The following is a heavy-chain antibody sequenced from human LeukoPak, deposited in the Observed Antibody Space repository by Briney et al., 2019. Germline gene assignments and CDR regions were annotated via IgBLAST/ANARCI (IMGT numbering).Heavy chain of an antibody. CDR3: ATGGYSGYDRYYYYGMDV. D-gene: IGHD5-12*01. V-gene: IGHV1-24*01. CDR1: GYTLTELS. Sequence: ASVKVSCKVSGYTLTELSMHWVRQAPGKGLEWIGGFDPEDGETIYAQKFQGRVTMTEDTSTDTAYMELSSLRSEDTAVYYCATGGYSGYDRYYYYGMDVWGQGTTVTVSS. J-gene: IGHJ6*02. CDR2: FDPEDGET.